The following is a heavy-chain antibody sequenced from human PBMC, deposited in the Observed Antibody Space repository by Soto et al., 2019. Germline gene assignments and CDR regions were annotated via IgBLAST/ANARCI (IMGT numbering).Heavy chain of an antibody. J-gene: IGHJ4*02. Sequence: SVKVSCXASGGTFSRYTITWVRQAPGQGLEWMGGITPMFGTPNYAQKFQGRVTITADESTSTAYMELSSLRSEDTAMYYCARDGTLYDSSAYYYLYWGQGTLVTVSS. CDR1: GGTFSRYT. CDR3: ARDGTLYDSSAYYYLY. V-gene: IGHV1-69*13. D-gene: IGHD3-22*01. CDR2: ITPMFGTP.